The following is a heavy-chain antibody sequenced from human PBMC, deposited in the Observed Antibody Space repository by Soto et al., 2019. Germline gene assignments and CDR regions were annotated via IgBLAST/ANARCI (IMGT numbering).Heavy chain of an antibody. J-gene: IGHJ5*02. CDR1: VGSINSYW. CDR2: FYGSGTT. D-gene: IGHD6-19*01. V-gene: IGHV4-4*07. Sequence: SETLSLTCTVSVGSINSYWWSWIRQPAGKGLEWIGHFYGSGTTGYNPSLENRVSIGLGTSANQFSLKLSSVTAADTAVYYCATAVDASVFDPCGQGTLVTVSS. CDR3: ATAVDASVFDP.